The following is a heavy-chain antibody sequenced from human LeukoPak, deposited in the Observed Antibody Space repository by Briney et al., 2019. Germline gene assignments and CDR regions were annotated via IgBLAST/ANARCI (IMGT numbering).Heavy chain of an antibody. V-gene: IGHV1-2*02. CDR2: INPNSGGT. D-gene: IGHD2-15*01. Sequence: GASVKVSCKASGYTFTGYYMHWVRQPPGQGLEWMGWINPNSGGTNYAQKFQGRVTMTRDTSISTAYMELSRLRSDDTAVYYCARVFRYCSGGSCYWFDPWGQGTLVTVSS. CDR3: ARVFRYCSGGSCYWFDP. CDR1: GYTFTGYY. J-gene: IGHJ5*02.